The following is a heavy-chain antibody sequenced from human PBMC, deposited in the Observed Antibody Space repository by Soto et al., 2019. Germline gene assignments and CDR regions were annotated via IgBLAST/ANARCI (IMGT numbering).Heavy chain of an antibody. CDR1: GGSFSGYY. CDR2: INHSGST. V-gene: IGHV4-34*01. J-gene: IGHJ5*02. CDR3: ARVDVRGVTAINWFDP. D-gene: IGHD3-10*02. Sequence: SETLSLTCAVNGGSFSGYYWSWIRQPPGKGLEWIGEINHSGSTNYNPSLKSRVTISVDTSKNQFSLKLSSVTAADTAVYYCARVDVRGVTAINWFDPWGQGTLVTVSS.